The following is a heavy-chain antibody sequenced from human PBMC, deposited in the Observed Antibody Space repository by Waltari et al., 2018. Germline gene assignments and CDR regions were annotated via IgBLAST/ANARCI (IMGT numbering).Heavy chain of an antibody. CDR3: AREPNTSLHGMDV. CDR1: GFTFSTYG. D-gene: IGHD7-27*01. J-gene: IGHJ6*02. Sequence: QVQLVESGGGVVQPGRSLRLSCAASGFTFSTYGMHWVRQAPGKGREWVAVILYDGVSKSHADSVKGRFTISRDNSKNTLYLEMNSLRAEDTAVYYCAREPNTSLHGMDVWGQGTTVTVSS. CDR2: ILYDGVSK. V-gene: IGHV3-33*05.